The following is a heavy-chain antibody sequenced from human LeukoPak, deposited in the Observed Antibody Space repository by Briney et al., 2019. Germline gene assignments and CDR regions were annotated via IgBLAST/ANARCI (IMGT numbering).Heavy chain of an antibody. V-gene: IGHV3-53*01. CDR1: GGSFSGYY. Sequence: ETLSLTCAVYGGSFSGYYWSWVRQAPGKGLEWVSVIYSGGSAYYADSGKGRFTISRDTSKNTLYLQMNSLRAEDTAVYYCARGGYSYGFSDYWGQGTLVTVSS. CDR2: IYSGGSA. CDR3: ARGGYSYGFSDY. D-gene: IGHD5-18*01. J-gene: IGHJ4*02.